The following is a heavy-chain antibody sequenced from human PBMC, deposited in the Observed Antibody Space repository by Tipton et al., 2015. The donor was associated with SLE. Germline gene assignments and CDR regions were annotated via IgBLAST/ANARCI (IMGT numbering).Heavy chain of an antibody. Sequence: SLRLSCAAYVFTFSTYWMHWVRQAPGKGLVWVSRSNTDGSSTTYADSVKGRFTISRDNAKNTLYLQMNSLRAEDTAVYYCARDLSYKMDVWGQGTTVTVSS. CDR2: SNTDGSST. CDR1: VFTFSTYW. V-gene: IGHV3-74*01. CDR3: ARDLSYKMDV. D-gene: IGHD5-24*01. J-gene: IGHJ6*02.